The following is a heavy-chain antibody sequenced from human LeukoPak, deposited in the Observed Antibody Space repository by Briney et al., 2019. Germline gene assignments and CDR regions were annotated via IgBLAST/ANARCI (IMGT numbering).Heavy chain of an antibody. CDR2: IRYDGSNK. J-gene: IGHJ4*02. V-gene: IGHV3-30*02. D-gene: IGHD6-19*01. CDR3: AKGLSGYSSGLADY. Sequence: GGSLRLSCFASGFSFSIYWMHWVRQAPGKGLEWVAFIRYDGSNKYYADSVKGRFTISRDNSKNTLYLQMNSLRAEDTAVYYCAKGLSGYSSGLADYWGQGTLVTVSS. CDR1: GFSFSIYW.